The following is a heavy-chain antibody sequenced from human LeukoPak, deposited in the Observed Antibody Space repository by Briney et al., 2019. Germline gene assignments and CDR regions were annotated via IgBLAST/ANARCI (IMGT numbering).Heavy chain of an antibody. V-gene: IGHV4-38-2*02. D-gene: IGHD3-22*01. CDR1: GYSISSGYY. Sequence: PSETLSLTCTVSGYSISSGYYWGWIRPPPGNGLEWIGSIYHSGSTYYNPSLKSRVTISVDTSKNQFSLKLSSVTAADTAVYYCARDLLYATMIVVVTPVAFDIWGQGTMVTVSS. CDR3: ARDLLYATMIVVVTPVAFDI. J-gene: IGHJ3*02. CDR2: IYHSGST.